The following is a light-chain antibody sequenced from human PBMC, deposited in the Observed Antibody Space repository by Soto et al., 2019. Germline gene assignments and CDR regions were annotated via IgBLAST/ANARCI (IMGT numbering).Light chain of an antibody. CDR1: QSVSSSY. CDR2: GAS. CDR3: QQYIRWPLT. Sequence: EIVLTQSPGTLSLSPGERATLSFRASQSVSSSYLAWYQQKPGQAPRLLIYGASTRATGIPARFSGSGSGTEFTLTISSLQSEDFAVYYCQQYIRWPLTFGGGTKVDIK. J-gene: IGKJ4*01. V-gene: IGKV3-15*01.